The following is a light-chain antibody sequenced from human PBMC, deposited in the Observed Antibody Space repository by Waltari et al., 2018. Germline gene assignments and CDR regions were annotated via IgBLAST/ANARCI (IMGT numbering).Light chain of an antibody. CDR2: AVS. CDR3: SSYAGSSKGV. Sequence: QSALTQPASVSGSPGPPIPISCTGTSRDVGNYKPLPGYQQHPGQAPKLMIYAVSKRPSGVSDRFSGSKSGDMASLTISGLQPEDEAEYFCSSYAGSSKGVFGGGTKVTVL. V-gene: IGLV2-23*02. CDR1: SRDVGNYKP. J-gene: IGLJ2*01.